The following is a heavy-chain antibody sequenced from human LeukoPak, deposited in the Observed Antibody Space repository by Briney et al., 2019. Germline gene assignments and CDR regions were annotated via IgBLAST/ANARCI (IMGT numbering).Heavy chain of an antibody. D-gene: IGHD6-13*01. J-gene: IGHJ1*01. Sequence: ASVKVSCKASGYTFTSYGISWVRQAPGKGLEWMGGFDPEDGETIYAQKFQGRVTMTEDTSTDTAYMELSSLRSEDTAVYYCATVEIAAAGTTYFQHWGQGTRVTVSS. CDR3: ATVEIAAAGTTYFQH. V-gene: IGHV1-24*01. CDR2: FDPEDGET. CDR1: GYTFTSYG.